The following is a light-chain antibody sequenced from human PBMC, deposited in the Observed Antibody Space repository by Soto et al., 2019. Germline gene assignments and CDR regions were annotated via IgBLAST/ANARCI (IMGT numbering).Light chain of an antibody. V-gene: IGLV3-21*04. CDR3: QVWDISTDHYV. J-gene: IGLJ1*01. CDR1: NIGSKR. CDR2: HDS. Sequence: SYELTQPPSVSVAPEKTARITCGGNNIGSKRVHWYRQKPGQAPVFVIYHDSDRPSGIPERFSGSNSGNTATLTISRVEAGDEADYYCQVWDISTDHYVFGTGTKLTVL.